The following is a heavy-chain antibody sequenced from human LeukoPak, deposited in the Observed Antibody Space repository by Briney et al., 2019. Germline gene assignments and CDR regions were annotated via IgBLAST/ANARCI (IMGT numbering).Heavy chain of an antibody. V-gene: IGHV3-33*01. Sequence: GRSLRLSCAASGFTFSSYGMHWVRQPPGKGLEWVAVIWYDGSNKYYADSVKGRFTISRDNSKNTLYLQMNSLRAEDTAVYYCARDPGNSSGYYFDYWGQGTLVTVSS. CDR3: ARDPGNSSGYYFDY. D-gene: IGHD3-22*01. CDR1: GFTFSSYG. J-gene: IGHJ4*02. CDR2: IWYDGSNK.